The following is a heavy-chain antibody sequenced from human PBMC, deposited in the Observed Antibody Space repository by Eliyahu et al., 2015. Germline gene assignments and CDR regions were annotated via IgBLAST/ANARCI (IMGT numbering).Heavy chain of an antibody. CDR2: INVRGETT. Sequence: EVQLLESGGGLVQPGGSLRXSCXASGXXFNSDAXAXVRQAPGKGXEWVSSINVRGETTYKSDSVKGRFTISRDFSRNTLFLQMNSLRADDTAVYYCVKKGFLNWFGESYGDNWGHGTLVTVSS. V-gene: IGHV3-23*01. J-gene: IGHJ4*01. D-gene: IGHD3-10*01. CDR1: GXXFNSDA. CDR3: VKKGFLNWFGESYGDN.